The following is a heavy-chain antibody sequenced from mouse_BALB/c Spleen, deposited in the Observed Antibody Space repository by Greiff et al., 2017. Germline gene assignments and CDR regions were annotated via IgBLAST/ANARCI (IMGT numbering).Heavy chain of an antibody. CDR2: ISDGGSYT. CDR3: ARDGDY. CDR1: GFTFSDYY. Sequence: EVQVVESGGGLVQPGGSLKLSCAASGFTFSDYYMYWVRQTPEKRLEWVATISDGGSYTYYPDSVKGRFTISRDNAKNKLYLQMSSLKSEDTAMYYCARDGDYWGQGTTLTVSS. J-gene: IGHJ2*01. V-gene: IGHV5-4*02.